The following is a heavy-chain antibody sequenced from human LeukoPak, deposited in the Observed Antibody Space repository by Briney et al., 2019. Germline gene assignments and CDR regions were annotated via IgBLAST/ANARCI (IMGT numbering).Heavy chain of an antibody. CDR2: ISGSGGST. J-gene: IGHJ4*02. D-gene: IGHD3-16*01. V-gene: IGHV3-23*01. CDR1: GFTFSSYA. CDR3: AKDLGVLGDY. Sequence: AGGSLRLSCAASGFTFSSYAMGWARQAPGKGLEWVSAISGSGGSTYYADSVKGRFTISRDNSKNTLYLQMNSLRAEDTAVYYCAKDLGVLGDYWGQGTLVTVSS.